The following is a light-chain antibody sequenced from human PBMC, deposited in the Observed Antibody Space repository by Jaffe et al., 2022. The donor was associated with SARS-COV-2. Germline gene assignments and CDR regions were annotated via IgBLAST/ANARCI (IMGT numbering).Light chain of an antibody. V-gene: IGLV2-23*02. CDR2: EVF. Sequence: QSALTQPASVSGSPGQSITISCTGTSTDVGTYDLVSWYQHRPDKAPQLLIYEVFRRPSGISDRFSGSKSGNTASLTISGLQAGDEADYYCCSYAGSDTLYVFGPATKVTVL. CDR3: CSYAGSDTLYV. CDR1: STDVGTYDL. J-gene: IGLJ1*01.